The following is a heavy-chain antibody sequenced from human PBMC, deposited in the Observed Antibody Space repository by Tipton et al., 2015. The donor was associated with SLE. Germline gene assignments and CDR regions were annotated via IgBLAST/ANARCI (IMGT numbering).Heavy chain of an antibody. D-gene: IGHD2-2*01. J-gene: IGHJ5*02. V-gene: IGHV4-31*03. Sequence: TLSLTCTVSGDSISNGDDYWSWIRQPPGKGLEWIGNIYYGVGTYYNPSLESRVTISLDTSKNQFSLKLNSVTAADTAVYYCARSTDQNLFDPWGPGTLVTVSS. CDR1: GDSISNGDDY. CDR2: IYYGVGT. CDR3: ARSTDQNLFDP.